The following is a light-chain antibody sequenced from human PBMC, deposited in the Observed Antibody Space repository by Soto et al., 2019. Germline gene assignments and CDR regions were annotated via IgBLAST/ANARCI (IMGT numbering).Light chain of an antibody. CDR1: QGITSY. J-gene: IGKJ4*01. V-gene: IGKV1-9*01. CDR3: QQLNSYPLT. CDR2: GAS. Sequence: DIQLTQSPPFLSASVGDRVTITCRASQGITSYLAWYQQKPGKAPKVLIYGASTLQRGVPSRFSGSGSVTEFTLTISSLLPEDLATYYCQQLNSYPLTFGGGTKVEIK.